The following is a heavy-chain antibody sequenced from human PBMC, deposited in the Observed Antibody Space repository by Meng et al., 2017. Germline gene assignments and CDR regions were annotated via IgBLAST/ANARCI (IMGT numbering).Heavy chain of an antibody. D-gene: IGHD6-19*01. V-gene: IGHV4-61*02. CDR3: ASGWTLHHDAFDI. Sequence: SETLSLTCTVSGGSISSGSYYWSWIRQPAGKGLEWIGRIYTSGSTNYNPSLKSRVTISVDTSKNQFSLKLSSVTAADTAVYYCASGWTLHHDAFDIWGQGTMVTVSS. CDR2: IYTSGST. CDR1: GGSISSGSYY. J-gene: IGHJ3*02.